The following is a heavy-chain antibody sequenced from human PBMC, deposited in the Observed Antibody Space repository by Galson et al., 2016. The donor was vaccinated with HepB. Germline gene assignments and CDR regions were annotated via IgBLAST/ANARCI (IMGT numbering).Heavy chain of an antibody. J-gene: IGHJ4*02. CDR3: ARGNEGCDY. Sequence: LSLTCTVSGGSINNYYWNWIRQLPGKGLEWIGYIYYNGFTNYNPSLESRVTISVDTSKNQLSLRLSSVTAADTAVYYCARGNEGCDYWGQGTLVSVSS. CDR2: IYYNGFT. D-gene: IGHD1-1*01. CDR1: GGSINNYY. V-gene: IGHV4-59*01.